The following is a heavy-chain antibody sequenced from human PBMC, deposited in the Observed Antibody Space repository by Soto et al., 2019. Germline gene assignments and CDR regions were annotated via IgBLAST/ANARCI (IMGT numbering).Heavy chain of an antibody. Sequence: LSLTCAISGDSVSSNSAAWNWIRQSPSRGLEWLGRTYYRSKWYNDYAVSVKSRITINPDTSKNQFSLQLNSVTPEDTAVYYCAREWALYSSSSPNYYYYGMDVWGQGTTVTVSS. D-gene: IGHD6-6*01. V-gene: IGHV6-1*01. CDR3: AREWALYSSSSPNYYYYGMDV. CDR2: TYYRSKWYN. CDR1: GDSVSSNSAA. J-gene: IGHJ6*02.